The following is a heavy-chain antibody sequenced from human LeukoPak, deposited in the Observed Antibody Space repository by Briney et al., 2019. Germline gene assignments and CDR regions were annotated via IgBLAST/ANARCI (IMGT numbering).Heavy chain of an antibody. CDR3: GKYDSSGYYYGAAFDY. CDR2: ISYDGSNK. D-gene: IGHD3-22*01. V-gene: IGHV3-30*18. Sequence: GGSLTLSCAASGFTFNSYHMLWLRQAPGKGLEGGTDISYDGSNKYYADPVKGIFTISRDNSKNTLYLKMQSLSAEDAYVYFCGKYDSSGYYYGAAFDYWGRGTLVTVS. CDR1: GFTFNSYH. J-gene: IGHJ4*02.